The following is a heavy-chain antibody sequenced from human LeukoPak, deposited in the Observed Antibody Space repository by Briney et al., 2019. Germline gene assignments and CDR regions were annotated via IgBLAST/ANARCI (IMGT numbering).Heavy chain of an antibody. CDR3: ARHECAGDCYHIGDYYYYYGMDV. J-gene: IGHJ6*02. V-gene: IGHV4-59*08. D-gene: IGHD2-21*02. CDR1: GGSISSYY. CDR2: IHYSGTT. Sequence: PSETLSLTCSVSGGSISSYYWSWIRQSPGRGLEWIGYIHYSGTTNNNPSLQSRVTISVDTYKNQFSLKLSSVTAADTAVYYCARHECAGDCYHIGDYYYYYGMDVWGQGTTVPVS.